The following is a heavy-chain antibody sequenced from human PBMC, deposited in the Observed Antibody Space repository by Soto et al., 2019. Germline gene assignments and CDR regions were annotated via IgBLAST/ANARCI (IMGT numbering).Heavy chain of an antibody. CDR2: IIPIFGTA. CDR1: GGTFSSYA. J-gene: IGHJ2*01. CDR3: ASRTTVTTPYWYFDL. Sequence: QVQLVQSGAEVKKPGSSVKVSCKASGGTFSSYAISWVRQAPGQGLEWMGGIIPIFGTANYAQKFQGRVTITADESTSTAYMELSSRRSEDTAVYYCASRTTVTTPYWYFDLWGRGTLVTVSS. V-gene: IGHV1-69*01. D-gene: IGHD4-17*01.